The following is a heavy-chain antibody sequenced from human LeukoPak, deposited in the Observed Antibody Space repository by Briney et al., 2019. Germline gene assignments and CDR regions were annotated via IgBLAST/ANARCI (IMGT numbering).Heavy chain of an antibody. V-gene: IGHV4-59*01. CDR1: GGSISSYY. J-gene: IGHJ4*02. D-gene: IGHD3-3*01. Sequence: SETLSLTCTVSGGSISSYYWSWIRQPPGEGLEWIGYIYYSGSTNYNPSLKSRVTISVDTSKNQFSLKLSSVTAADTAVYYCARVSRSWSGYYPYYFDYWGQGTLVTVSS. CDR3: ARVSRSWSGYYPYYFDY. CDR2: IYYSGST.